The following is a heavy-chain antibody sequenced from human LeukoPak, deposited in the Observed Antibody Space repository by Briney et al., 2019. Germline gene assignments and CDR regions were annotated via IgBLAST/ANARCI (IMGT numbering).Heavy chain of an antibody. CDR1: GGTFSSYA. V-gene: IGHV1-69*06. Sequence: ASVKVSCKASGGTFSSYAISWVRQAPGQRLEWMGRIIPIFGTANYAQKFQGRVTITADKSTSTAYMELSSLRSEDTAVYYCARDYGGGDIVVVPAAYFDYWGQGTLVTVSS. D-gene: IGHD2-2*01. CDR3: ARDYGGGDIVVVPAAYFDY. CDR2: IIPIFGTA. J-gene: IGHJ4*02.